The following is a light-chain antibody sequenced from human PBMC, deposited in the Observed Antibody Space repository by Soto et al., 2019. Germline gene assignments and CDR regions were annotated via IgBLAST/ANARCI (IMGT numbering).Light chain of an antibody. CDR2: AAS. V-gene: IGKV1-9*01. J-gene: IGKJ1*01. Sequence: DIQLTQSPSFLSASVGDRVTITCRASQGISSYLAWYQQKPGKAPKLLIYAASTLQSGVPSRFSGSGSGTEFTLTISSLQPEDFATYYCQQLNSTWKFGQGTKVEIK. CDR1: QGISSY. CDR3: QQLNSTWK.